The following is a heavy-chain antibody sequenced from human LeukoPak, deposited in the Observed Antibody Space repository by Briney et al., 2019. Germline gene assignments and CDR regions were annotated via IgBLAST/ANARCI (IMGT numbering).Heavy chain of an antibody. J-gene: IGHJ4*02. D-gene: IGHD6-6*01. V-gene: IGHV3-73*01. CDR2: IRSKANSYAT. Sequence: GESLKISCAASGFTVSGSAMHWVRQASGKGLEWVGRIRSKANSYATAYAASVKGRFTISRDDSKNTAYLQMNSLKTEDTAVYYCTRDLEYSSPRVDYWGQGTLVTVSS. CDR1: GFTVSGSA. CDR3: TRDLEYSSPRVDY.